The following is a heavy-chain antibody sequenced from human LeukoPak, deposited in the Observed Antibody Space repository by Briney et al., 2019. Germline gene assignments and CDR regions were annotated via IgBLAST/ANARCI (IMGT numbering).Heavy chain of an antibody. CDR1: GFTFSSYS. D-gene: IGHD2-15*01. Sequence: GGSLRLSCAASGFTFSSYSMNWVRQAPGKGLEWVSSISSSSSYIYYADSVKGRFTISRDNAKNSLYLQMNSPRAEDTAVYYCARRQGYCSGGSCFSLDYWGQGTLVTVSS. J-gene: IGHJ4*02. CDR2: ISSSSSYI. V-gene: IGHV3-21*01. CDR3: ARRQGYCSGGSCFSLDY.